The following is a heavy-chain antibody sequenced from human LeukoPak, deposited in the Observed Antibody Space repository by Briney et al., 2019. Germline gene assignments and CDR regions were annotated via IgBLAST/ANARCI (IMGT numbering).Heavy chain of an antibody. CDR1: GFTFSRYW. CDR3: ARARGQA. V-gene: IGHV3-7*01. J-gene: IGHJ4*02. D-gene: IGHD3-10*01. CDR2: IKQDGSEK. Sequence: GGSLRLSCAASGFTFSRYWMTWVRQAPGKGLEWVANIKQDGSEKYYLDSVKGRFTISRDNAESSLYLQMNSLRAEDTAVYYCARARGQAWGQGTLVTVSS.